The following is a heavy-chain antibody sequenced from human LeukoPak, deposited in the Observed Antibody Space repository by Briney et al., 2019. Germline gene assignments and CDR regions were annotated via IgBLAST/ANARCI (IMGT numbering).Heavy chain of an antibody. Sequence: GGSLRLSCAASGFTFSSYSMNWVRQAPGKGLEWVSYISSSSSTIYYADSVKGRFTISRDSAKNSLYLQMNSLRDEGTAVYYCAREETLKYYFDYWGQGTLVTVSS. CDR2: ISSSSSTI. CDR1: GFTFSSYS. V-gene: IGHV3-48*02. CDR3: AREETLKYYFDY. J-gene: IGHJ4*02.